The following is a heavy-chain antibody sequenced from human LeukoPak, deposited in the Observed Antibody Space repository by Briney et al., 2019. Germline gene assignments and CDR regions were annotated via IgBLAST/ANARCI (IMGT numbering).Heavy chain of an antibody. CDR1: GFTFSSYW. V-gene: IGHV3-74*01. D-gene: IGHD3-16*01. CDR2: ISTDGSST. Sequence: GGSLRLSCAASGFTFSSYWMHWVRQGPGKGLVWVSRISTDGSSTDYADSVKGRFTISRENAKNTLYLQMNSLRAEDTAVYYCARTRTLPIAGGFDTWGRDPWSPSPQ. CDR3: ARTRTLPIAGGFDT. J-gene: IGHJ5*02.